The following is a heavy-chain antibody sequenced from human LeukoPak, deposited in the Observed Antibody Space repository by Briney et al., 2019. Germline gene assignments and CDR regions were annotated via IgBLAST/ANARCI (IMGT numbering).Heavy chain of an antibody. J-gene: IGHJ4*02. Sequence: GASVKLSCKASGYTFTSYGISWVRQAPGQGLEWMGWISAYNGNTNYAQKLQGRVTMTTDTSTSTAYMELRSLRSDDTAVYYCARDYWSSTSCYTGGFDYWGQGTLVTVSS. V-gene: IGHV1-18*01. CDR3: ARDYWSSTSCYTGGFDY. D-gene: IGHD2-2*02. CDR1: GYTFTSYG. CDR2: ISAYNGNT.